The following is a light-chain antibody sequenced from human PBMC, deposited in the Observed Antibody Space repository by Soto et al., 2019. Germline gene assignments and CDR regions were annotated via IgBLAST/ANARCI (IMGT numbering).Light chain of an antibody. V-gene: IGLV1-44*01. Sequence: QSVLTRRPSASGTPGQRVTISCSGSSSNIGSNPVNWYQQLPGTAPKLLIYSNNQRPSGVPDRFSGSKSGTSASLAISGLQSEDEADYYCAAWDDSLNGYWVFGGGTKLTVL. CDR2: SNN. CDR3: AAWDDSLNGYWV. CDR1: SSNIGSNP. J-gene: IGLJ3*02.